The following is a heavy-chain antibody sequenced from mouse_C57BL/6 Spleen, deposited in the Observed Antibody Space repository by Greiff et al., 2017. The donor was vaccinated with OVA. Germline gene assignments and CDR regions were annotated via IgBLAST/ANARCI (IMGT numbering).Heavy chain of an antibody. CDR1: GFSFTSYG. CDR2: ICGDGST. Sequence: QVQLQQSGPGLVAPSQSLSITCTVSGFSFTSYGVSWVSQPPGKGLAWLGVICGDGSTNYHSDLLSSLSICKVNSKSQVFLKLNRLRTDDTAAYYCAKDPYYIWGQGTSVTVSS. V-gene: IGHV2-3*01. D-gene: IGHD2-12*01. CDR3: AKDPYYI. J-gene: IGHJ4*01.